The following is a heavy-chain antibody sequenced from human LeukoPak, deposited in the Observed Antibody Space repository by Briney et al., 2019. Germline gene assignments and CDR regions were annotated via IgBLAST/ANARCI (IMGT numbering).Heavy chain of an antibody. J-gene: IGHJ4*02. CDR1: GFTFKNAW. Sequence: PGGSLRLSCAGSGFTFKNAWISWVRQAPGRGLEWVGLMKSQTDGGTADYAAPVKGRFTISRDDSMNTLYLKMNSLKTDDTAVYYCATQNELQWGQGTLVTVSS. CDR3: ATQNELQ. D-gene: IGHD1-1*01. V-gene: IGHV3-15*01. CDR2: MKSQTDGGTA.